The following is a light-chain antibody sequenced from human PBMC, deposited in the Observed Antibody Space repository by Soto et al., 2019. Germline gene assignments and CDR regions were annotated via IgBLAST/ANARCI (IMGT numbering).Light chain of an antibody. CDR1: SSDVGGYNL. CDR2: EGS. Sequence: QSALTQPASGSGSPGQSITISCTGTSSDVGGYNLVSWYQQHPGKAPKLMIYEGSKRPSGVSNRFSGSKSGNTASLTISGLQAEDEADYYCCSYAGSSTPYVFGTGTKLTVL. CDR3: CSYAGSSTPYV. J-gene: IGLJ1*01. V-gene: IGLV2-23*01.